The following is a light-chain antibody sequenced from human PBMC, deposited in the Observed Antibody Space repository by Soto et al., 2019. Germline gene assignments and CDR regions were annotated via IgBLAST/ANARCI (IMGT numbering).Light chain of an antibody. CDR2: EVT. V-gene: IGLV2-14*01. J-gene: IGLJ1*01. CDR1: SSDIGDYNY. Sequence: QSALTQPASVSGSPGQSITISCTGTSSDIGDYNYVSWFQQHPGRAPKLLIFEVTNRPSGVSNRFSGSKSGYTASLTISGLQTEDEADYYCNSYTSTKTYVFGTGTKVPS. CDR3: NSYTSTKTYV.